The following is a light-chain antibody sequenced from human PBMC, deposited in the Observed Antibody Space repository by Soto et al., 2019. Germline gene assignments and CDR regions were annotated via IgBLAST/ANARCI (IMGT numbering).Light chain of an antibody. CDR2: NFN. V-gene: IGLV1-40*01. Sequence: QLVLTQPPSVSGAPGQRVTISCSGSSSSVGGDFAVHWYQQVPGTAPKLLIYNFNNRPSGVPDRFSGSMSGTSASLAISGLQAEDEADYYCQAYDSSLSGNVVCGGGTKLTVL. J-gene: IGLJ2*01. CDR3: QAYDSSLSGNVV. CDR1: SSSVGGDFA.